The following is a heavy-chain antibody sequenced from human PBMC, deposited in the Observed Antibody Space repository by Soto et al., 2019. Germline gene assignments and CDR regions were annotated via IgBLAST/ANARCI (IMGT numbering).Heavy chain of an antibody. D-gene: IGHD3-16*02. CDR3: ARGPYDDYVWGSYRPYFDS. V-gene: IGHV4-30-2*01. CDR1: EGFISRGGYS. CDR2: ISHSVST. Sequence: TLSLIXTFSEGFISRGGYSWSWIRQPPGKGLERIGYISHSVSTYYNPSLKSRVTISVDRSNNQFSLKLSSVTAADTPGYSCARGPYDDYVWGSYRPYFDSWVQGSLV. J-gene: IGHJ4*02.